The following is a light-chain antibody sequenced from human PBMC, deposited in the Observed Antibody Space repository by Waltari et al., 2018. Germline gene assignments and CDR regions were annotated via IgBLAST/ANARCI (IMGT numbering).Light chain of an antibody. Sequence: QSVLTQPPSTSGTPGQRVTVSCSGSTSNIETNTVTWYQLLPGTSPKTVIFANYHRPSGVPDRFSASKSGTSASLVISELQSEDEADYFCATWDDSLSGRVFGRGTKVTVL. CDR2: ANY. J-gene: IGLJ6*01. V-gene: IGLV1-44*01. CDR1: TSNIETNT. CDR3: ATWDDSLSGRV.